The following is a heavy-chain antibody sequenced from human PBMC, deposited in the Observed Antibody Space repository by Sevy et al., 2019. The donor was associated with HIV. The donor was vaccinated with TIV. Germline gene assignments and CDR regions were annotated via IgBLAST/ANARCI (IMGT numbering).Heavy chain of an antibody. V-gene: IGHV3-73*01. CDR2: IRSKAKSYAT. CDR3: TSNPKNDYAKDYYYYGMDV. CDR1: GFTFSGSA. D-gene: IGHD4-17*01. J-gene: IGHJ6*02. Sequence: GGSLRLSCAASGFTFSGSAMHWVRQASGKGLEWVGRIRSKAKSYATAYAASVKGRFTISRDDSKNTAYRQMNSLKTEDTAVYYCTSNPKNDYAKDYYYYGMDVWGQGTTVTVSS.